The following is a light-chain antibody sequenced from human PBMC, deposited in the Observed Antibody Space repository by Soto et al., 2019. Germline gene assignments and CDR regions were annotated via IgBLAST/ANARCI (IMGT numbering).Light chain of an antibody. CDR1: SGHSSYA. CDR3: QTCGPDFSVV. CDR2: LNSVGSH. V-gene: IGLV4-69*01. J-gene: IGLJ2*01. Sequence: QLVLTQSPSASASLGASVKLTCTLSSGHSSYAIAWHQQQPEKGPRNLIKLNSVGSHNKGDGIPDRFSGSSSGAERYLTISSLQSEDEADYYCQTCGPDFSVVFGGGTKLTVL.